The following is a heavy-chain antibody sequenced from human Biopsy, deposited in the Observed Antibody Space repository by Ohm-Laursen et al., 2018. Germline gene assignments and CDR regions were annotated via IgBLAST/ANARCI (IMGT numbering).Heavy chain of an antibody. Sequence: SLRLSCAASGFTFSSYGMHWVRQAPGNGLEWVAVIWYDGSRQYYADSVKGRFTISRDNSKNTLYLQMNSLRAEDTAVYYCARDGAAGYGLDVWGQGTTVTVSS. CDR2: IWYDGSRQ. CDR1: GFTFSSYG. D-gene: IGHD6-25*01. CDR3: ARDGAAGYGLDV. V-gene: IGHV3-33*01. J-gene: IGHJ6*02.